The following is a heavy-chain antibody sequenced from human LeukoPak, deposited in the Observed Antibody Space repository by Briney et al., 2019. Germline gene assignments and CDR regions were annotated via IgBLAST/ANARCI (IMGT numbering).Heavy chain of an antibody. CDR1: GFTFSSYG. V-gene: IGHV3-48*04. CDR2: ISSISSTI. D-gene: IGHD3-3*01. CDR3: ARSYYDFWSGYYMEGYYYYYMDV. J-gene: IGHJ6*03. Sequence: PGGSLRLSWAASGFTFSSYGMSWVRQAPGKGLEWVSYISSISSTIYYADSVKGRFTISRDNAKNSLYLQMNSLSAEDTAVYYCARSYYDFWSGYYMEGYYYYYMDVWGKGTTVTVSS.